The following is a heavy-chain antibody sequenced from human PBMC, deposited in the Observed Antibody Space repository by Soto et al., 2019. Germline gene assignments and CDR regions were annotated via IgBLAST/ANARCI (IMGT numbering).Heavy chain of an antibody. J-gene: IGHJ5*02. CDR1: GYTFTSYY. CDR2: INPSGGST. V-gene: IGHV1-46*01. CDR3: ARQHIVVVTAPRGLDP. Sequence: ASVKVSCKASGYTFTSYYMHWVRQAPGQGLEWMGIINPSGGSTSYAQKFQGRVTMTRDTSTSTVYMELSSLRSEDTAVYYCARQHIVVVTAPRGLDPWGQGTLVTVSS. D-gene: IGHD2-21*02.